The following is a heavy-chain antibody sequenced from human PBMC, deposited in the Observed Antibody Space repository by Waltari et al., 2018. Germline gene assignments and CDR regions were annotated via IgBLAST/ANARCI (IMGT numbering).Heavy chain of an antibody. CDR2: ISREWRST. J-gene: IGHJ3*02. CDR3: ARDGYSYGLGTFDI. Sequence: EVQLVESGGGSVQPGGSLRLSCAASGFTFSIYWMHWVRQAPGKGLVWVSGISREWRSTSEADSVKGRFTISRDNAKNTLYLQMNSLRAEDTAVYYCARDGYSYGLGTFDIWGQGTMVTVSS. V-gene: IGHV3-74*01. CDR1: GFTFSIYW. D-gene: IGHD5-18*01.